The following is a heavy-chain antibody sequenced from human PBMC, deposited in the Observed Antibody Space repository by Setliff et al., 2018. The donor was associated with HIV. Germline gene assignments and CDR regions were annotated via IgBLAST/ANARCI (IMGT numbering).Heavy chain of an antibody. CDR3: AKSGDYGDYQYSFDV. D-gene: IGHD4-17*01. V-gene: IGHV1-46*02. Sequence: ASVKVSCKTSAYTFNSYYMHWIRQAPGQGLEWMGLIGPSGSSTTYAQNFQGRVTMSRDTSTNTAYMELRGLRSDDTAIYYCAKSGDYGDYQYSFDVWGQGTTVTVSS. CDR2: IGPSGSST. J-gene: IGHJ6*02. CDR1: AYTFNSYY.